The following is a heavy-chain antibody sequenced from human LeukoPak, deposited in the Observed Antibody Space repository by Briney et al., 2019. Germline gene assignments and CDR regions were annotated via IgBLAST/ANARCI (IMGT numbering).Heavy chain of an antibody. CDR1: GSTFSSYS. J-gene: IGHJ4*02. CDR2: ISSSSSTI. Sequence: PGGSLRLSCAASGSTFSSYSMNWVRQAPGKGLEWVSYISSSSSTIYYADSVKGRFTISRDNAKNSLYLQMNSLRAEDTAVYYCAYHGIAVAENYFDYWGQGTLVTVSS. D-gene: IGHD6-19*01. CDR3: AYHGIAVAENYFDY. V-gene: IGHV3-48*04.